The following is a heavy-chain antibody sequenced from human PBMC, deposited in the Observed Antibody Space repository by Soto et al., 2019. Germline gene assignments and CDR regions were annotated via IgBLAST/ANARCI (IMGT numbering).Heavy chain of an antibody. CDR3: ARGGRLQLRKHFDY. J-gene: IGHJ4*02. D-gene: IGHD1-1*01. V-gene: IGHV1-69*10. CDR1: GYTFTSYY. Sequence: VASLKVSCKASGYTFTSYYMHWVRQAPLQRLECIGGIIPTLCTANSPQKFQGIVTITADKSTGTAYMELSSLRSEDTAVYYCARGGRLQLRKHFDYWGQGTLVTVSS. CDR2: IIPTLCTA.